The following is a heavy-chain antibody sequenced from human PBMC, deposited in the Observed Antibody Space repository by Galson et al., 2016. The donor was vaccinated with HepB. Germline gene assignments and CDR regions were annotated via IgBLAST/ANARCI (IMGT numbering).Heavy chain of an antibody. V-gene: IGHV3-23*01. CDR1: GFTFSTYG. J-gene: IGHJ4*02. CDR2: ISGSRGNT. CDR3: AKVGWREYDGY. Sequence: SLRLSCAASGFTFSTYGMHWVRQAPGKGLEWVSSISGSRGNTYYADFVKGRFTISRDNSKNTVYLQMSSLRVDDTAVYYCAKVGWREYDGYWGQRTLVTVSS. D-gene: IGHD3-10*01.